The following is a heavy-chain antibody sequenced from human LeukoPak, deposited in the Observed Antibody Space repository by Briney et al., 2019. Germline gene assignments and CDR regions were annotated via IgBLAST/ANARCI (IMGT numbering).Heavy chain of an antibody. CDR1: GYTFTGYY. J-gene: IGHJ4*02. Sequence: SVKVSCKASGYTFTGYYMHWVRQAPGQGLEWMGWINPNSGGTDYAQKFHGRVTMTRDTSISTAYMDLSSLRSDDTAIYYCARDSTSSWYGGVDYWGQGTLVIVSS. CDR2: INPNSGGT. V-gene: IGHV1-2*02. CDR3: ARDSTSSWYGGVDY. D-gene: IGHD6-13*01.